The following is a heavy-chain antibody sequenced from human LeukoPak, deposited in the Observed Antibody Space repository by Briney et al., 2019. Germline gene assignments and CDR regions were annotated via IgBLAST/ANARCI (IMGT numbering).Heavy chain of an antibody. CDR2: ICPDGTVT. CDR1: GFTFSTYC. J-gene: IGHJ4*02. V-gene: IGHV3-74*01. Sequence: GGSLRLSCAASGFTFSTYCTHWVRQAPGKGPMWVSRICPDGTVTNYADSVKARFIISRDNARNTVYLQMNSLRVEDTAVYYCVRDFRSADYWGQGTLVTVSS. CDR3: VRDFRSADY.